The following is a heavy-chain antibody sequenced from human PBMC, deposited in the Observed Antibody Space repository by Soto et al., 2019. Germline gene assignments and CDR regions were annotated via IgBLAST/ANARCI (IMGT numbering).Heavy chain of an antibody. Sequence: QLQLQESGPGLVKPSETSSLTCTVSGGSINSDTDYWAWIRQPPGKALEWIGSIYHSGRTYQNPSLKSRITMSVDKSKNQFSLRLTSVTAADTAVYYCARRLEEYGNYWFDPWGQGILVTVSS. CDR2: IYHSGRT. J-gene: IGHJ5*02. D-gene: IGHD4-17*01. V-gene: IGHV4-39*01. CDR1: GGSINSDTDY. CDR3: ARRLEEYGNYWFDP.